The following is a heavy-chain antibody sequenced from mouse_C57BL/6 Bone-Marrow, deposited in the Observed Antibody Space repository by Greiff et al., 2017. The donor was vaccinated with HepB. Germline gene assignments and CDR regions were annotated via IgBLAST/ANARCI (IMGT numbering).Heavy chain of an antibody. J-gene: IGHJ4*01. CDR2: ISNLAYSI. CDR1: GFTFSDYG. Sequence: EVMLVESGGGLVQPGGSLKLSCAASGFTFSDYGMAWVRQAPRKGPEWVAFISNLAYSIYYADTVTGRCTISRENAKNTLYLEMSSLRSEDTAMYYCARLLWLGYYAMDYWGQGTSVTVSS. D-gene: IGHD2-2*01. CDR3: ARLLWLGYYAMDY. V-gene: IGHV5-15*04.